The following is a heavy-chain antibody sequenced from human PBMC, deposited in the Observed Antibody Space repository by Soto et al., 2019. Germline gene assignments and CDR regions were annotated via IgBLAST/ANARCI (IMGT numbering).Heavy chain of an antibody. D-gene: IGHD6-13*01. CDR1: GFTFSSYD. J-gene: IGHJ6*02. CDR3: AREVGVAPGYSSSSNPYYYYYYGMDV. CDR2: IGTAGDT. Sequence: GGSLRLSCAASGFTFSSYDMHWVRQATGKGLEWVSAIGTAGDTYYPGSVKGRFTISRENAKNSLYLQMNSLRAEDTAVYYCAREVGVAPGYSSSSNPYYYYYYGMDVWGQGTTVTVSS. V-gene: IGHV3-13*01.